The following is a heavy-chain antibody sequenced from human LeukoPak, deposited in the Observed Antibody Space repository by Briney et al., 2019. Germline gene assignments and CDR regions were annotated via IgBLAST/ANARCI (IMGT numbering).Heavy chain of an antibody. Sequence: GGSLRLSCAASGFTFSSYGIHWVRQAPGKGLEWVAFIRYDGSNKYYADSLKGRFTISRDNAKNSLYLQMNSLRAEDTAVYYCAKGGPYYDSSGYYWGFDYWGQGTLVTVSS. CDR3: AKGGPYYDSSGYYWGFDY. J-gene: IGHJ4*02. CDR2: IRYDGSNK. V-gene: IGHV3-30*02. D-gene: IGHD3-22*01. CDR1: GFTFSSYG.